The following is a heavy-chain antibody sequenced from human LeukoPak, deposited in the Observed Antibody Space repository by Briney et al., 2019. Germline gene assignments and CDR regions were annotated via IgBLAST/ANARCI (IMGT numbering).Heavy chain of an antibody. J-gene: IGHJ4*02. V-gene: IGHV3-49*04. CDR3: TRKYSSSSLRDY. Sequence: GSLETSLYTLGFNFGDLGFERGRPAPGKGPGWVGFIRSKAYGGTTAYAASVKGRFTISRDDSKSIAYLQMNSLKTEDTAVYCRTRKYSSSSLRDYWGQGTLVTVSS. CDR2: IRSKAYGGTT. D-gene: IGHD6-6*01. CDR1: GFNFGDLG.